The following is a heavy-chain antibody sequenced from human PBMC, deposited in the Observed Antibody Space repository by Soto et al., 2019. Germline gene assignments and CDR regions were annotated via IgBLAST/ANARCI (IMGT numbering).Heavy chain of an antibody. CDR3: ARQRVRYFDRDYYYYGMDV. Sequence: GGSLRLSCAASGFTFSSYSMNWVRQAPGKXLEWVSSISSSSSYIYYADSVKGRFTISRDNAKNSLYLQMNSLRAEDTAVYYCARQRVRYFDRDYYYYGMDVWGQGTTVTVSS. CDR1: GFTFSSYS. V-gene: IGHV3-21*01. CDR2: ISSSSSYI. D-gene: IGHD3-9*01. J-gene: IGHJ6*02.